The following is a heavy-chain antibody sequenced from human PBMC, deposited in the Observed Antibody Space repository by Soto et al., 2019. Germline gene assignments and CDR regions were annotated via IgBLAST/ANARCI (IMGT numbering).Heavy chain of an antibody. D-gene: IGHD2-15*01. CDR2: VSGSGSSI. J-gene: IGHJ4*02. CDR1: GFTFSDYY. CDR3: ARVPKGVVVAANVY. Sequence: QVQLVESGGGLVKPGGSLRLSCAASGFTFSDYYMSWIRQAPGQGLEWVSYVSGSGSSIYYADSVKGRFTISRDNAKNSLYLQMNSLRAEDTAVYYCARVPKGVVVAANVYWGQGTLVTVSS. V-gene: IGHV3-11*01.